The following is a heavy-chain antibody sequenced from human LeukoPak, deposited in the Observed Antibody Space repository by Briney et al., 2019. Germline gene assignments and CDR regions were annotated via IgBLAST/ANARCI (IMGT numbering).Heavy chain of an antibody. Sequence: SETLSLTCSVYDGSFTSYWWSWVRQSSGKGLEWIAEIHHSGIATYNPSLKSRVTISVDTSKNQFSLKLSSVTAADTAVYYCARRVVPAANDYWGQGTLVTVSS. V-gene: IGHV4-34*01. J-gene: IGHJ4*02. CDR2: IHHSGIA. D-gene: IGHD2-2*01. CDR3: ARRVVPAANDY. CDR1: DGSFTSYW.